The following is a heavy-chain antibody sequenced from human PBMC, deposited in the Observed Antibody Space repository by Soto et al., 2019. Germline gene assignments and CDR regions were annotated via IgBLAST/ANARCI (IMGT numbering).Heavy chain of an antibody. J-gene: IGHJ4*02. Sequence: PGGSLRLSCAASGFTFSSYGMHWVRQAPGKGLEWVAVIWYDGSNKYYADSVKGRFTISRDNSKNTLYLQMNSLRAEDTAVYYCARDREMDTTITAVGYWGQGTLVTVSS. V-gene: IGHV3-33*01. CDR2: IWYDGSNK. CDR3: ARDREMDTTITAVGY. D-gene: IGHD5-18*01. CDR1: GFTFSSYG.